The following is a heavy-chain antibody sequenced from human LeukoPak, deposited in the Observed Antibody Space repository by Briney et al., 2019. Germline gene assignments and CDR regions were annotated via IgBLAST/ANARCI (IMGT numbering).Heavy chain of an antibody. CDR2: IYYSGST. Sequence: SETLSLTCTVSGGSISSSSYYWGWIRQPPGKGLEWIGSIYYSGSTYYNPSLKSRVTISVDTSTNQFSLKLSSVTAADTAVYYCASPRRYYGDYYSYWGQGTLVTVSS. J-gene: IGHJ4*02. V-gene: IGHV4-39*01. CDR3: ASPRRYYGDYYSY. D-gene: IGHD4-17*01. CDR1: GGSISSSSYY.